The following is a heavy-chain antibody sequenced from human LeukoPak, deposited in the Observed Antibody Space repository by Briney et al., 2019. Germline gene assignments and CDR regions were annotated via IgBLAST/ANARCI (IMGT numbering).Heavy chain of an antibody. Sequence: PGGSLRLSCAASGFTVSNNYMSWVRQAPGGGLEWVSVIYSGGSTYYADSVKGRFTISRDNSKNTLYLQMNSLRAEDTAVYYCARDWSHRCFDYWGQGTLVTVSS. CDR3: ARDWSHRCFDY. CDR1: GFTVSNNY. J-gene: IGHJ4*02. D-gene: IGHD3-3*01. V-gene: IGHV3-53*01. CDR2: IYSGGST.